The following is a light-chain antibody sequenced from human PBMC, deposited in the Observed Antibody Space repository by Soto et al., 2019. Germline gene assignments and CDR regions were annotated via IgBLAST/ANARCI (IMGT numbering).Light chain of an antibody. J-gene: IGKJ4*01. CDR2: DAS. V-gene: IGKV3-11*01. CDR3: QQRTTWPLT. CDR1: QSVSSY. Sequence: EIVLTQSPATLSLSPGERATLSCRASQSVSSYLAGYQQKPGQAPRLLIYDASSRATGIPARFTGSGSGTDFTLTITSLEPEDFAVYYCQQRTTWPLTFGGGTKVEIK.